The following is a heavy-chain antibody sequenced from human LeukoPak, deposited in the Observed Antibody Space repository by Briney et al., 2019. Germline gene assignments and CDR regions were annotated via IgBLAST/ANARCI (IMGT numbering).Heavy chain of an antibody. CDR2: ISNSGRPL. J-gene: IGHJ3*02. V-gene: IGHV3-11*01. CDR1: GFTFSDYY. Sequence: GGSLRLSCAASGFTFSDYYMSWIRQAPGKGLEWVSYISNSGRPLYYADSVKGRFTISRDNAKNSLYLQVNYLRVEDTAVYYCAGERFGSGGTGLEGFDIWGQGKLVTVSS. CDR3: AGERFGSGGTGLEGFDI. D-gene: IGHD2-15*01.